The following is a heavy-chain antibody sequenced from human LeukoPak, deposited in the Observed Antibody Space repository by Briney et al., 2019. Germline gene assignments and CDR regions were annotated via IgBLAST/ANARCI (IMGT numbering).Heavy chain of an antibody. Sequence: GGSLRLSCAASGFTFSSYWMCWVRQDPGKGLAWVSCIKTDGSITAYAGSVKGRFTISRDNAKNTLYLQMNSLGAEDTALYYCARDPAYSGHYFDYWGQGTLVTVAS. V-gene: IGHV3-74*01. CDR2: IKTDGSIT. J-gene: IGHJ4*02. CDR1: GFTFSSYW. CDR3: ARDPAYSGHYFDY. D-gene: IGHD1-26*01.